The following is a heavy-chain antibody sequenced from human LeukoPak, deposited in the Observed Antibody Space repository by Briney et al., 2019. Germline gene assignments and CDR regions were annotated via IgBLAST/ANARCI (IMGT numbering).Heavy chain of an antibody. V-gene: IGHV3-21*01. Sequence: GGPLRLSCAASGFTFSSYSVNWVRQAPGKGLEWVSSISSSSSYIYYADSVKGRFTISRDNAKNSLYLQMNSLRAEDTAVYYCARDKTGSSWYDYWGQGTLVTVSS. CDR2: ISSSSSYI. CDR3: ARDKTGSSWYDY. J-gene: IGHJ4*02. D-gene: IGHD6-13*01. CDR1: GFTFSSYS.